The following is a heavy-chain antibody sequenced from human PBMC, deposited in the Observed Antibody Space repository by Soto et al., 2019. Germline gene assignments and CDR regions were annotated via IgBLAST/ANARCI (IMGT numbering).Heavy chain of an antibody. J-gene: IGHJ4*02. Sequence: GGSLRLSCAASGFTFSSYGMTWVRQAPGKGLEWVSSVSPGGDMTHYADSVKGRLTISRGNSKNTLYLQMNSLRAEDTAVYYCAKNFHYPGIEINYWGQGTLVTVSS. D-gene: IGHD3-10*01. CDR2: VSPGGDMT. CDR1: GFTFSSYG. CDR3: AKNFHYPGIEINY. V-gene: IGHV3-23*01.